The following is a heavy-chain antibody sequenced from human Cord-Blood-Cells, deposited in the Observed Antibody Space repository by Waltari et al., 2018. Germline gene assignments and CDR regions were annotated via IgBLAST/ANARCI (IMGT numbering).Heavy chain of an antibody. D-gene: IGHD2-21*01. CDR3: ATGVLWQLSDY. V-gene: IGHV3-9*01. Sequence: EVQLVESGGGLVQPGRSLRLSCTASGFTFDDYAMHWVRQAPGKGLEWVSGISWNSGSIGYADSVKGRFTISRDNAKNSLYLQMNSLRAEDTALYYCATGVLWQLSDYWGQGTLVTVSS. CDR2: ISWNSGSI. J-gene: IGHJ4*02. CDR1: GFTFDDYA.